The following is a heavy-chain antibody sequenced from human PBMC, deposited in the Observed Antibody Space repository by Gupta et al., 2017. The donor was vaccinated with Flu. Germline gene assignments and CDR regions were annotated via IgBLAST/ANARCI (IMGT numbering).Heavy chain of an antibody. J-gene: IGHJ5*02. CDR1: GCSMTGASYY. CDR3: SRELLWFGDNKFDP. D-gene: IGHD3-10*01. Sequence: QLQLQESGPPLVKPSETLSLTCSVSGCSMTGASYYWACIRQPPGQWLEWIANIFYTGSTYYNPSLKSRATISVDTSKNQFSLKLTSVTAADTAVYYCSRELLWFGDNKFDPWGQGTLVTVSS. CDR2: IFYTGST. V-gene: IGHV4-39*01.